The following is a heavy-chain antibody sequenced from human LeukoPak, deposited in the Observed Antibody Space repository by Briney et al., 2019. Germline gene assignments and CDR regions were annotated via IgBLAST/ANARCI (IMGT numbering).Heavy chain of an antibody. CDR2: FDPEDGET. CDR1: GYTLTELS. V-gene: IGHV1-24*01. D-gene: IGHD3-3*01. CDR3: ATASNYDFWSGSRYGMDV. J-gene: IGHJ6*02. Sequence: ASVKVSCKVSGYTLTELSMHWVRQAPGKGLEWMGGFDPEDGETIYAQKFQGRVTMTEDTSTDTAYVELSSLRSEDTAVYYCATASNYDFWSGSRYGMDVWGQGTTVTVSS.